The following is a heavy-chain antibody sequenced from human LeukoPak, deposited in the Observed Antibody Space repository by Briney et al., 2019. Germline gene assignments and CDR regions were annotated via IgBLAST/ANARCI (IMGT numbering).Heavy chain of an antibody. CDR3: AKDNNGAAAGIIPGGFDI. Sequence: GKSLRLSCATSGFSFSSYGMHWVRQAPGKGLEWVGVISYDGSNKYYADSVKGRFTISRDNSKNTLFLQMNSLRVEDTAVYYCAKDNNGAAAGIIPGGFDIWGRGTMVTVSS. J-gene: IGHJ3*02. CDR1: GFSFSSYG. V-gene: IGHV3-30*18. CDR2: ISYDGSNK. D-gene: IGHD6-13*01.